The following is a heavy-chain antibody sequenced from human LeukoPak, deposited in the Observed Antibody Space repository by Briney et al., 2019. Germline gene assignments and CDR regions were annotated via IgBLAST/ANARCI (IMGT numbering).Heavy chain of an antibody. V-gene: IGHV3-23*01. CDR1: GFTFSSYA. Sequence: GGSLRLSCAASGFTFSSYAMSWVRQAPGKGLEWVSAISGSGGSTYYADSVKGRFTISRDNSKNTLYLQMNSLRAEDTAVYYCAKLGLLRYFDWLSDAFDIWGQGTMATVSS. D-gene: IGHD3-9*01. J-gene: IGHJ3*02. CDR2: ISGSGGST. CDR3: AKLGLLRYFDWLSDAFDI.